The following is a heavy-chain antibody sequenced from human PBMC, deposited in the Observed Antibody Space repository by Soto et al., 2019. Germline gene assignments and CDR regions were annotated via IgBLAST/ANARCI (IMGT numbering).Heavy chain of an antibody. CDR3: ARDKITGSFSDCFDP. CDR2: INHSGST. J-gene: IGHJ5*02. V-gene: IGHV4-34*01. CDR1: GGSFSGYY. Sequence: PSETLSLTCAVYGGSFSGYYWTWIRQPPGTGLEWIGEINHSGSTNYNPSFKSRVTISVDTSKNQFSLKLTSVTAADTAVYYCARDKITGSFSDCFDPWGQGTLVTVSS. D-gene: IGHD2-8*02.